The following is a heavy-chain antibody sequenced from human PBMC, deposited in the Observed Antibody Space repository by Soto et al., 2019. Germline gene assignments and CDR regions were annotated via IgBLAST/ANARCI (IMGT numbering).Heavy chain of an antibody. CDR1: GYTFNTYY. CDR3: ARGGHIAVVTASFDN. CDR2: IHPSGGGT. J-gene: IGHJ4*02. V-gene: IGHV1-46*02. D-gene: IGHD2-21*02. Sequence: QVQLVQSGAEVRKPGASVKVSCRPSGYTFNTYYLHWLRQAPGQALEWMGVIHPSGGGTTYAQNCLGRVSVTRDTSTTTVFMELSSLRSDDTAVDYCARGGHIAVVTASFDNWGQGTLVTVSS.